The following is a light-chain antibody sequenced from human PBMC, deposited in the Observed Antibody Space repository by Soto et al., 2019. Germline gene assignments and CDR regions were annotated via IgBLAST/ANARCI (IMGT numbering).Light chain of an antibody. Sequence: EIVMTQSPATLSVSPGERATLSCRASQSVSSKLAWFQQKPGQAPSLLIYGVSTRATGVPVRFSGSGSGTEFTLTINSLQSKDFAVYYCQQYNNWPHTFGQGTKLDIK. J-gene: IGKJ2*01. CDR2: GVS. CDR3: QQYNNWPHT. V-gene: IGKV3-15*01. CDR1: QSVSSK.